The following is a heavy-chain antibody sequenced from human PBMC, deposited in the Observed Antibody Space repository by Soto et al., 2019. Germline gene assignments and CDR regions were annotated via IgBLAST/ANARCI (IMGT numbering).Heavy chain of an antibody. CDR3: ARWDHDYGYLDV. J-gene: IGHJ6*02. V-gene: IGHV6-1*01. CDR1: GDSVSSNRGA. Sequence: QVQLQQSGPGLVKPSQTLSLTCDISGDSVSSNRGAWTWIRQSPSRGLEWLGRTYYRSKRYNEYGISVKSRITINADTCKNQFSLQLNSVTPEDAAVYYCARWDHDYGYLDVWGLGTTVTVSS. CDR2: TYYRSKRYN. D-gene: IGHD4-17*01.